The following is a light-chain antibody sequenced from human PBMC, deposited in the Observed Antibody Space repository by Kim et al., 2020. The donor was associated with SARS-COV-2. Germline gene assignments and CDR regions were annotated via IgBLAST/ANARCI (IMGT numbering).Light chain of an antibody. V-gene: IGKV6-21*01. CDR2: YAS. CDR1: QSIGSS. Sequence: QSVTPKEKVTITCRASQSIGSSLHWYQQKPGQSPKLLIKYASQSFSGVPSRFSGSGSGTDFTLTISSLEAEDAATYYCHQSGGLPHTFGHGTKLEI. CDR3: HQSGGLPHT. J-gene: IGKJ2*01.